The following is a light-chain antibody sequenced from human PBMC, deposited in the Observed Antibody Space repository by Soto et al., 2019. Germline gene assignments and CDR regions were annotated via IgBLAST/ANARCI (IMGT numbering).Light chain of an antibody. CDR3: QSYDSSLSGWV. J-gene: IGLJ3*02. V-gene: IGLV1-40*01. CDR1: SSNIGAGYD. Sequence: QPVLTQPPSVSGAPVQRVTISCTGSSSNIGAGYDVHWYQQLPGTAPKLLIYGNSNRPSGVPDRFSGSKSGTSASLAITGLRAEDEADYYCQSYDSSLSGWVFGGGTKLTVL. CDR2: GNS.